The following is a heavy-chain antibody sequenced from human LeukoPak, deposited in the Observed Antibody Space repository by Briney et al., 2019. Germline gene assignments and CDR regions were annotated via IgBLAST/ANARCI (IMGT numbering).Heavy chain of an antibody. Sequence: GRSLRLSCAASGFTFSSYGMHWVRQAPGKGLEWVANIKQDGSEKYYVDSVKGRFTISRDNAKNSLYLQMNSLRAEDTAVYYCARLTVLRSYRLRGGWFDPWGQGTLVTVSS. D-gene: IGHD3-3*01. V-gene: IGHV3-7*01. CDR2: IKQDGSEK. J-gene: IGHJ5*02. CDR3: ARLTVLRSYRLRGGWFDP. CDR1: GFTFSSYG.